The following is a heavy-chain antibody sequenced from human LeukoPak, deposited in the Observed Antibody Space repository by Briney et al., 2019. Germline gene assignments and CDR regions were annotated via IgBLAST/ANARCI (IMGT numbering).Heavy chain of an antibody. Sequence: PGGSLRLSCAASGFIFSSLDMGWVRQAPGKGLEWVSGISASGKNTFYADSVKSRFTISTDNSKNTVYLQMSSLRAEDTAIYYCAKDSVRSCGWFYFDNWGQGTLVSVSS. J-gene: IGHJ4*02. CDR3: AKDSVRSCGWFYFDN. CDR1: GFIFSSLD. D-gene: IGHD5-18*01. CDR2: ISASGKNT. V-gene: IGHV3-23*01.